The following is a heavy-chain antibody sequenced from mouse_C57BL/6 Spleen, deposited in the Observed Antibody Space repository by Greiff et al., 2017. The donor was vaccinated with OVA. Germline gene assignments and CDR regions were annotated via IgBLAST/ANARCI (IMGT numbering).Heavy chain of an antibody. J-gene: IGHJ4*01. D-gene: IGHD2-4*01. CDR1: GYTFTSYW. V-gene: IGHV1-74*01. CDR3: AIYYDYEYYYAMDY. Sequence: QVQLKQPGAELVKPGASVKVSCKASGYTFTSYWMHWVKQRPGQGLEWIGRIHPSDSDTNYNQKFKGKATLTVDKSSSTAYMQLSSLTSEDSAVYYCAIYYDYEYYYAMDYWGQGTSVTVSS. CDR2: IHPSDSDT.